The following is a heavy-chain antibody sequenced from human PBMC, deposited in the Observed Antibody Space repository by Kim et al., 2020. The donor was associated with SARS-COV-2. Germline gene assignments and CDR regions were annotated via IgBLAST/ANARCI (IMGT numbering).Heavy chain of an antibody. CDR1: GGSIGSTVYH. J-gene: IGHJ4*02. CDR3: ARHVTLFGIY. V-gene: IGHV4-39*01. D-gene: IGHD3-10*02. Sequence: SETLSLTCTVSGGSIGSTVYHWGWIRQPPGKGLEWIGSISYSGSTSYNPSLKSRLTISVNMSKNQFSLKLNSVTAADTAVYYCARHVTLFGIYWGQGTLV. CDR2: ISYSGST.